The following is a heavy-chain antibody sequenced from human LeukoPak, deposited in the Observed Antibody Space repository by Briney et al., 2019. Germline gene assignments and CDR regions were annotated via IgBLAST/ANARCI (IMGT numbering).Heavy chain of an antibody. D-gene: IGHD5-18*01. V-gene: IGHV3-30*02. CDR3: ARDSSPRAMVTKAHSYYYYYMDV. CDR1: GFTFSSYG. Sequence: GGSLRLSCAASGFTFSSYGMHWVRQAPGKGLEWVAFIRYDGSNKYYADSVKGRFTISRDNSKNTLYLQMNSLRAEDTAVYYCARDSSPRAMVTKAHSYYYYYMDVWGKGTTVTISS. J-gene: IGHJ6*03. CDR2: IRYDGSNK.